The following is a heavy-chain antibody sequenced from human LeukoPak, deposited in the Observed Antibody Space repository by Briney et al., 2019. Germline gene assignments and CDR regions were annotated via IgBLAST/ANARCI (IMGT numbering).Heavy chain of an antibody. J-gene: IGHJ4*02. Sequence: PSETLSLTCTVSGGSISSSSYYWGWIRQPPGKGLEWIGSIYYSGSTYYNPSLKSRVTISVDTSKNQFSLKLSSATAADTAVYYCARFLIRGSFDYWGQGTLVTVSS. V-gene: IGHV4-39*01. CDR3: ARFLIRGSFDY. CDR2: IYYSGST. D-gene: IGHD3-10*01. CDR1: GGSISSSSYY.